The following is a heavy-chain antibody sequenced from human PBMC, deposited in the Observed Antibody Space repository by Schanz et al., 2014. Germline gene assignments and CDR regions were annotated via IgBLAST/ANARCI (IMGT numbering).Heavy chain of an antibody. CDR2: IYTSGCT. CDR1: GGSISSGTYY. D-gene: IGHD6-25*01. V-gene: IGHV4-61*02. CDR3: AREPLSGYNWFDP. Sequence: QVQLQESGPGLVKPSQTLSLTCIVSGGSISSGTYYWSWLRQPAGKGLEWIGRIYTSGCTIYNPSLKSRISIPLYTPKNQFSMKRSSVAAADTAVYYCAREPLSGYNWFDPWGQGSLVTVSS. J-gene: IGHJ5*02.